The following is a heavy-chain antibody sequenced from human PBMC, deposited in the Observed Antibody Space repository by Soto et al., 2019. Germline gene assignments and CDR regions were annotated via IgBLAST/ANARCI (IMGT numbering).Heavy chain of an antibody. CDR1: GGTFSTHA. Sequence: QVQLVQSGAEVKKPGSSVRVSCKASGGTFSTHAISWVRQAPGRGPEWIGGIIPMYGSRKYAQNFQGRVTMIADASTNTAAMELSSLRSEDTAVYYCAREPYVDYSVRIGYSGFDVWGPGTTVTVSS. J-gene: IGHJ6*02. CDR2: IIPMYGSR. D-gene: IGHD3-9*01. CDR3: AREPYVDYSVRIGYSGFDV. V-gene: IGHV1-69*01.